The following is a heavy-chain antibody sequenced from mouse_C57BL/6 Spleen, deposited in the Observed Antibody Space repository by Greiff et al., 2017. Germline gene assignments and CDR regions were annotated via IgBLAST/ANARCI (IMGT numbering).Heavy chain of an antibody. D-gene: IGHD2-5*01. CDR3: AREGAYYSNYMDY. CDR1: GYTFTSYW. V-gene: IGHV1-52*01. CDR2: IDPSDSET. J-gene: IGHJ4*01. Sequence: QVQLQQPGAELVRPGSSVKLSCKASGYTFTSYWMHWVKQRPIQGLEWIGNIDPSDSETHYNQKFKDKATLTVDKSSSTAYMQLSSLTSEDSAVYYCAREGAYYSNYMDYWGQGTSVTVSS.